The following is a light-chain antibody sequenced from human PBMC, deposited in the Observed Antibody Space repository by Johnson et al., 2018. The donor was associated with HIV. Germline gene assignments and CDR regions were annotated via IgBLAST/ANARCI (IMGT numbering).Light chain of an antibody. CDR2: ENN. CDR1: NSNIGSNS. V-gene: IGLV1-51*01. Sequence: QAVLTQPPSVSAAPGQRVTISCSGTNSNIGSNSVSWYQDVPGTAPKLLIYENNKRPSGITDRFSASKSGTSATLGITGLQTGDEADYCCGTWDSSLSAVFGTWTKVTVL. CDR3: GTWDSSLSAV. J-gene: IGLJ1*01.